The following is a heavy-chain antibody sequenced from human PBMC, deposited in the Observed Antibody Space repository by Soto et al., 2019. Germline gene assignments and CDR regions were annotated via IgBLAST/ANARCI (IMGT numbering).Heavy chain of an antibody. J-gene: IGHJ5*02. CDR2: IYYSGST. CDR3: AREAGTPNWFDP. D-gene: IGHD1-7*01. Sequence: TLSLTCTVSGGSISSGDYYWSWIRQPPGKGLEWIGYIYYSGSTYYNPSLKSRVTISVDTSKNQFSLKLSSVTAADTAVYCCAREAGTPNWFDPWGQGTLVTV. CDR1: GGSISSGDYY. V-gene: IGHV4-30-4*01.